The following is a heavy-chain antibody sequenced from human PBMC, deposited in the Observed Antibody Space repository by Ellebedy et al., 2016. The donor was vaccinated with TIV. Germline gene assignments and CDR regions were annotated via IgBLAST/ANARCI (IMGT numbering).Heavy chain of an antibody. CDR3: AHKPRLMGFFDY. V-gene: IGHV2-5*02. CDR1: GFSLSTSGVG. Sequence: SGPTLVXPTQTLTLTCTISGFSLSTSGVGVGWLRQPPGKALEWLGIFYWDDDKRYSPSLKSRLTITKDTSKNQVVLTMTNMDPVDTATYYCAHKPRLMGFFDYWGQGTLVTVSS. D-gene: IGHD6-6*01. CDR2: FYWDDDK. J-gene: IGHJ4*02.